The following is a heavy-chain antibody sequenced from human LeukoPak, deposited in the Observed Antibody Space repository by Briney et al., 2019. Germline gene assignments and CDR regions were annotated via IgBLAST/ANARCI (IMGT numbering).Heavy chain of an antibody. D-gene: IGHD2-15*01. CDR3: ARNLAYCSGGSCYSGLNYYYMDV. J-gene: IGHJ6*03. CDR2: ISSSSSTI. CDR1: GFTFSSYS. V-gene: IGHV3-48*02. Sequence: GGSLRLSCAASGFTFSSYSMNWVRQAPGKGLEWVSYISSSSSTIYYADSVKGRFTISRDNAKNSLYLQMNSLRDEDTAVYYCARNLAYCSGGSCYSGLNYYYMDVWGKGTTVTVSS.